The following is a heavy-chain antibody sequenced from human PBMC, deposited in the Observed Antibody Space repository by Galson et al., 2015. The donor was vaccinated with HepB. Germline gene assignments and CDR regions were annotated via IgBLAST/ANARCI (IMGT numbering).Heavy chain of an antibody. CDR1: GFTFSSYA. J-gene: IGHJ6*02. CDR3: ASQWRHYYYYSMNV. D-gene: IGHD2-8*01. CDR2: ISGSGGST. Sequence: SLRLSCAASGFTFSSYAMSWVRQAPGKGLEWVSGISGSGGSTYYADSVKGRFTISRDNSKNTLFLQMNSLRAEDTAVYYCASQWRHYYYYSMNVWGQGTTAPVSS. V-gene: IGHV3-23*01.